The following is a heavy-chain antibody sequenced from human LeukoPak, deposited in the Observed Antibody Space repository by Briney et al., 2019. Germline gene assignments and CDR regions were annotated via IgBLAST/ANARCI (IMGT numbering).Heavy chain of an antibody. V-gene: IGHV3-53*01. CDR2: IYSGGST. CDR3: ARPRGNYYDSSGYYEDY. J-gene: IGHJ4*02. D-gene: IGHD3-22*01. CDR1: GFTVSSNY. Sequence: GGSLRLSCAASGFTVSSNYMSWVRQAPGKGLEWVSVIYSGGSTYYADSVKGRFTISRDNSKNTLYLQMNSLRAEDTAVYYCARPRGNYYDSSGYYEDYWGQGTPVTVSS.